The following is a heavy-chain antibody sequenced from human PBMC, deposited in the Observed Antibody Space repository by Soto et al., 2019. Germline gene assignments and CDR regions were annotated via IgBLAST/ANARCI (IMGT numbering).Heavy chain of an antibody. CDR2: IIPIFGTA. CDR1: GGTFSSYA. CDR3: ARRRITMIVVVMVDDAFDI. D-gene: IGHD3-22*01. Sequence: ASVKVSCKASGGTFSSYAISWVRQAPGQGLEWMGGIIPIFGTANYAQKFQGRVTITADESRSTAYMELSSLRSEDTAVYYCARRRITMIVVVMVDDAFDIWGQGTMVTVSS. V-gene: IGHV1-69*13. J-gene: IGHJ3*02.